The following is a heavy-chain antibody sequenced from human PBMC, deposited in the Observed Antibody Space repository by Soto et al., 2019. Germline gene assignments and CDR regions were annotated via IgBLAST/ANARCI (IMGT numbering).Heavy chain of an antibody. Sequence: QVQLVESGGGVVQPGRSLRLSCAASGFTFSSYAMHWVRQAPGKGLEWVAVISYDGSNKYYADSVKGRFTISRDNSKNTLHLQMNSLRAEDTAVYYCARDPYGVRGVRGDYWGQGTLVTVSS. CDR3: ARDPYGVRGVRGDY. J-gene: IGHJ4*02. V-gene: IGHV3-30-3*01. CDR1: GFTFSSYA. D-gene: IGHD3-10*01. CDR2: ISYDGSNK.